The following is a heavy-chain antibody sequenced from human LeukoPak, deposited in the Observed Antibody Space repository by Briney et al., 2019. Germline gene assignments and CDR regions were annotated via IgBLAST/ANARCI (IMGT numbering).Heavy chain of an antibody. J-gene: IGHJ4*02. V-gene: IGHV4-34*01. CDR1: GGSFSGYY. CDR3: ARGIAAAGGFDY. CDR2: INHSGST. D-gene: IGHD6-13*01. Sequence: SETLSLTCAVYGGSFSGYYWSWIGQPPGKGLEWIGEINHSGSTNYNPSLKSRVTISVDTSKNQFSLKLSAVTAADTAVYYCARGIAAAGGFDYWGQGTLVTVSS.